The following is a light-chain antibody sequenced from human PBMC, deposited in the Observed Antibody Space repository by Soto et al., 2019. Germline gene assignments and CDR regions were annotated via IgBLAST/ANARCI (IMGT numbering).Light chain of an antibody. J-gene: IGKJ1*01. Sequence: EIVLTQSPGTLSLSPGEGATLSCRASQSVSTNFFAWYQQKPGQAPRLLIYGASTRATGIPDRFSGSGSGTDFTLTISRLELEDFAVYYCQQYGRTSWTFGQGTKVEIK. V-gene: IGKV3-20*01. CDR1: QSVSTNF. CDR3: QQYGRTSWT. CDR2: GAS.